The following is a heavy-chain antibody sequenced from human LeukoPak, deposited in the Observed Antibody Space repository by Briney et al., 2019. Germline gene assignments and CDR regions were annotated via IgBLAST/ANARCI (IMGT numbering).Heavy chain of an antibody. CDR1: GYTFTSYG. V-gene: IGHV1-18*01. CDR3: ASCSSGTFPCDY. CDR2: ISAYNGNT. D-gene: IGHD2-2*01. Sequence: ASVKVSCKASGYTFTSYGNSWVRQAPGQGLEWMGWISAYNGNTNYAQKLQGRVTMTTDTSTSTAYMELRSLRSDDTAVYYCASCSSGTFPCDYWGQGTLVTVSS. J-gene: IGHJ4*02.